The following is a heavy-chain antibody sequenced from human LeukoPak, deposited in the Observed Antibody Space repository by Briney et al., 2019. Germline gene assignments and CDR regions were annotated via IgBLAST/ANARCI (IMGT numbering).Heavy chain of an antibody. Sequence: GGSLRLSCAASGFTFSSYSMNWVRQAPGKGLEWVSGISGSGGSTYYADAVKGRFTISRDNSKSTLFLQMNSLRADDTAVYYCAKDTGTGPGYYLDYWGQGTLVTVSS. CDR2: ISGSGGST. J-gene: IGHJ4*02. D-gene: IGHD1-14*01. CDR1: GFTFSSYS. CDR3: AKDTGTGPGYYLDY. V-gene: IGHV3-23*01.